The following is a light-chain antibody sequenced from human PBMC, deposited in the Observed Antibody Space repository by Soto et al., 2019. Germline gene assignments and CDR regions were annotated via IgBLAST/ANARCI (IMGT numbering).Light chain of an antibody. J-gene: IGKJ4*01. Sequence: EIVMTQSPATLSVSPGERATLSCRASQSVSSNLAWYQQKPGQAPRLLIYCASTRATGIPARFSGSGSGTEFTLTISSLQSEDFAVYYCQQYNNWPPGLTFGGGTKVEIK. CDR3: QQYNNWPPGLT. CDR1: QSVSSN. V-gene: IGKV3-15*01. CDR2: CAS.